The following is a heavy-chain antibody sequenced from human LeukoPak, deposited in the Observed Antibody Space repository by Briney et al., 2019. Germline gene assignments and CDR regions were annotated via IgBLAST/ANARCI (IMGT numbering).Heavy chain of an antibody. CDR2: ISGNGGST. D-gene: IGHD2-2*01. Sequence: GSLRLSCAASGFAFSSYAMSWVRQAPGKGLEWVSAISGNGGSTFYADSVKGRFTISRDNSKNTLYLQMNSLRAEDTAVYYCGPREDSSTNAYDYWGQGTLVTVSS. J-gene: IGHJ4*02. V-gene: IGHV3-23*01. CDR1: GFAFSSYA. CDR3: GPREDSSTNAYDY.